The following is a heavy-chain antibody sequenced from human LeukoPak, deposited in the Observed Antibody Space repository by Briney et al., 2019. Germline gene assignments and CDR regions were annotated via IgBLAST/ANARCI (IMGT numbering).Heavy chain of an antibody. V-gene: IGHV4-34*01. CDR2: INHSGST. D-gene: IGHD5-18*01. Sequence: PSETLSLTCAVYGGSFSGYYWGWIRQPPGKGLAWIGEINHSGSTNYNPSLKSRVTISVDTSKNQFSLKLSSVTAADTAVYYCARGTRTAMVPRFDYWGQGTLVTVSS. CDR1: GGSFSGYY. CDR3: ARGTRTAMVPRFDY. J-gene: IGHJ4*02.